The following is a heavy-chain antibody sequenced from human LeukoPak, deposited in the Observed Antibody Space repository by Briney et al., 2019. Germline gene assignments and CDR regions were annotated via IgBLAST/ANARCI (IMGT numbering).Heavy chain of an antibody. CDR2: INHSGST. Sequence: PSETLSLTCAVSGGSISSSNWWTWIRQPPGKGLEWIGEINHSGSTNYNPSLKSRVTISVDTSKNQFSLKLSSVTAADTAVYYCARGGQLLLFDYWGQGTLVTVSS. CDR3: ARGGQLLLFDY. J-gene: IGHJ4*02. CDR1: GGSISSSNW. D-gene: IGHD2-2*01. V-gene: IGHV4-4*02.